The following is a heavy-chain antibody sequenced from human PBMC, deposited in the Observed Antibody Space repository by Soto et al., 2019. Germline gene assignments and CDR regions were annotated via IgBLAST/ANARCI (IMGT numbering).Heavy chain of an antibody. V-gene: IGHV3-66*01. D-gene: IGHD6-19*01. CDR1: GFTFSSYG. CDR3: ARDKQWLDY. CDR2: IYSGGST. J-gene: IGHJ4*02. Sequence: PGGSLRLSCAASGFTFSSYGMHWVRQAPGKGLEWVSVIYSGGSTYYADSVKGRFTISRDNSKNTLYLQMNSLRAEDTAVYYCARDKQWLDYWGQGTLVTVSS.